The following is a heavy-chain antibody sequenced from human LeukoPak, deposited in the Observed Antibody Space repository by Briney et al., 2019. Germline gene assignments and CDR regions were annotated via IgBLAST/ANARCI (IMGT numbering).Heavy chain of an antibody. CDR1: GFTFSSYG. Sequence: GGSLRLSCAASGFTFSSYGRHWVRQAPGKGREWVAVISYDGSYKYYADSVKGRFTISRDNSKNTLYLQMNSLRAEDTAVYYCAKVGDYGDYALDYWGQGTLVTVSS. CDR3: AKVGDYGDYALDY. CDR2: ISYDGSYK. J-gene: IGHJ4*02. D-gene: IGHD4-17*01. V-gene: IGHV3-30*18.